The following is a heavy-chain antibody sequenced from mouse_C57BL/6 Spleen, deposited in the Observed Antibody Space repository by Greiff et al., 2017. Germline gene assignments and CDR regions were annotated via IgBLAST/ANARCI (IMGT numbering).Heavy chain of an antibody. CDR3: ARSPITTVVATSDWYFDV. CDR2: IDPEDGET. V-gene: IGHV14-2*01. D-gene: IGHD1-1*01. Sequence: VHVKQSGAELVKPGASVKLSCTASGFNIKDYYMHWVKQRTEQGLEWIGRIDPEDGETKYAPKFQGKATITADTSSNTAYLQLSSLTSEDTAVYYCARSPITTVVATSDWYFDVWGTGTTVTVSS. CDR1: GFNIKDYY. J-gene: IGHJ1*03.